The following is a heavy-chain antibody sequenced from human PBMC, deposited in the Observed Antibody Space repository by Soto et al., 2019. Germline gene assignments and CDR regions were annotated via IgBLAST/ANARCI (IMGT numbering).Heavy chain of an antibody. J-gene: IGHJ4*02. CDR3: AREGGVVAVDY. CDR2: ISYDGSNK. D-gene: IGHD2-15*01. Sequence: GGSLRLSCAASGFTFSSYAMHWVRQAPGKGLEWVAVISYDGSNKYYADSVKGRFTISRDNSKNTLYLQMNSLRAEDTAVYYCAREGGVVAVDYWGQGTLVTVSS. V-gene: IGHV3-30-3*01. CDR1: GFTFSSYA.